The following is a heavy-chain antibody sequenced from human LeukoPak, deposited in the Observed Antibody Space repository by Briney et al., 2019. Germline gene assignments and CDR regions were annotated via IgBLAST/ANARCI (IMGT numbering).Heavy chain of an antibody. CDR2: ISVGNGDS. CDR3: ARDSLGYYYDSSNAFDI. Sequence: ASVKVSCKASGYSFTAYYMHWVRQAPGQGLEWMGWISVGNGDSKCSQEFQGRVTLTRDTSATTAYLEVSRLRSDDTAVYYCARDSLGYYYDSSNAFDIWGQGTMVTVSS. D-gene: IGHD3-22*01. J-gene: IGHJ3*02. CDR1: GYSFTAYY. V-gene: IGHV1/OR15-3*02.